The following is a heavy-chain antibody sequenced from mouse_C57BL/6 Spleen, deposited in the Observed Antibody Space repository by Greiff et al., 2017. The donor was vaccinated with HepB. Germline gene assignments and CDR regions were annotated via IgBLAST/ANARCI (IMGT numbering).Heavy chain of an antibody. CDR1: GYTFTSYW. D-gene: IGHD2-4*01. Sequence: VQLQQPGAELVKPGASVKLSCKASGYTFTSYWMQWVKQRPGQGLEWIGEIDPADSYTNYNQKFKGKATLTVDTSSSTAYMQLSSLTYEDSAVYDCERQGGDYDKAYYFDYWGQGTTLTVSS. CDR3: ERQGGDYDKAYYFDY. V-gene: IGHV1-50*01. J-gene: IGHJ2*01. CDR2: IDPADSYT.